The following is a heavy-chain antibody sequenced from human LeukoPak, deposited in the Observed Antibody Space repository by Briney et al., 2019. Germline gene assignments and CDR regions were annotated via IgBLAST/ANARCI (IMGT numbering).Heavy chain of an antibody. J-gene: IGHJ4*02. D-gene: IGHD3-22*01. CDR2: ISGSGGST. CDR3: AKGPHYYDSSGPLDY. Sequence: PGGXLRLSCAASGFTFSSYAMSWVRQAPGKGLEWVSAISGSGGSTYYADSVKGRFTISRDNSKNTLYLQMNSLRAEDTAVYYCAKGPHYYDSSGPLDYWGQGTLVTVSS. CDR1: GFTFSSYA. V-gene: IGHV3-23*01.